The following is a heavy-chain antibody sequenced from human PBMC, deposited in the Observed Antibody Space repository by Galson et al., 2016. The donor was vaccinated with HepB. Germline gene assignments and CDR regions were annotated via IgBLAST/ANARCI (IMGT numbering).Heavy chain of an antibody. D-gene: IGHD1-26*01. CDR1: GFSVSSNY. CDR2: IYSGGST. Sequence: SLRLSCAASGFSVSSNYMSWVRQAPGKGLEWVTVIYSGGSTYYADSVKDRFIISRDSPENTRYLQMNSLRAYDTAVYYCARGRGSGSPWYYGMDVWGQGTTVTVSS. V-gene: IGHV3-66*01. CDR3: ARGRGSGSPWYYGMDV. J-gene: IGHJ6*02.